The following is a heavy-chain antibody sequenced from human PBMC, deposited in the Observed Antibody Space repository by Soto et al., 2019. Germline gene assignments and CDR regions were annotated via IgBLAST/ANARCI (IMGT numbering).Heavy chain of an antibody. D-gene: IGHD3-22*01. Sequence: VKVSCKASGGTFSSYAISWVRQAPGQGLEWMGGIIPIFGTANYAQKFQGRVTITADESTSTAYMELSSLRSEDTAVYYCARVGTNYYYDSSGSDWGQGTLVTVSS. V-gene: IGHV1-69*13. CDR3: ARVGTNYYYDSSGSD. CDR1: GGTFSSYA. CDR2: IIPIFGTA. J-gene: IGHJ4*02.